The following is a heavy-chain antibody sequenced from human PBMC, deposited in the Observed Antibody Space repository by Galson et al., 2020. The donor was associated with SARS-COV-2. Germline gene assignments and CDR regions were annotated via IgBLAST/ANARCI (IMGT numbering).Heavy chain of an antibody. J-gene: IGHJ4*02. CDR2: IKSKTDGGTI. CDR1: GFTFSNAW. CDR3: TTGRRSGAYY. Sequence: GGSLRLSCVASGFTFSNAWMSWVRQAPGKGLEWVGRIKSKTDGGTIDYAAPVKGRFTISRDDSQNTLYLQMNSLKTEDTAVYYCTTGRRSGAYYWGQGTLVTVSS. D-gene: IGHD2-15*01. V-gene: IGHV3-15*01.